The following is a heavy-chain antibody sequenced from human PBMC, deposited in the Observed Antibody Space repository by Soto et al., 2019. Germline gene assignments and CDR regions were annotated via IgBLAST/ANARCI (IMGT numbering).Heavy chain of an antibody. D-gene: IGHD6-19*01. J-gene: IGHJ4*02. Sequence: PGGSLRLSCAASGFTFSSYAMHWVRQAPGKGLEWVAVISYDGSNKYYADSVKGRFTISRDNSKNTLYLQMNSLRAEDTAVYYCASGSGWYHYWGQGTLVTVSS. CDR3: ASGSGWYHY. V-gene: IGHV3-30-3*01. CDR1: GFTFSSYA. CDR2: ISYDGSNK.